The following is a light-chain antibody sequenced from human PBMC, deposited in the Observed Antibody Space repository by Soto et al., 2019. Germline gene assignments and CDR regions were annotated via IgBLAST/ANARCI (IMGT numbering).Light chain of an antibody. CDR2: GAS. CDR1: QSVSSS. CDR3: QQSHSIPWT. Sequence: EVVMAQYPAALSVSPGDTATLSCRASQSVSSSLAWYQQKPGQPPRLLIYGASTRATGIPARFSGSGSGTDFTLTISSLQPEDFATYYCQQSHSIPWTFGQGTKVDIK. V-gene: IGKV3-15*01. J-gene: IGKJ1*01.